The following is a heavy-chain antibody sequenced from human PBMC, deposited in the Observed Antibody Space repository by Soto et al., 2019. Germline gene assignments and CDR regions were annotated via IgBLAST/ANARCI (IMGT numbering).Heavy chain of an antibody. V-gene: IGHV1-18*04. D-gene: IGHD3-10*01. CDR1: GYTFTSYG. CDR2: ISAYNGNT. Sequence: QVQLVQSGAEVKKPGASVKVSCKASGYTFTSYGISWVRQAPGQELEWMGWISAYNGNTNYAQKLQGGLTMTTDTSTSTAYMELRSRRYDYTAVYYCAIDYYGSGSYYSMMRYYYYGMDVWGQGTTVTVSS. J-gene: IGHJ6*02. CDR3: AIDYYGSGSYYSMMRYYYYGMDV.